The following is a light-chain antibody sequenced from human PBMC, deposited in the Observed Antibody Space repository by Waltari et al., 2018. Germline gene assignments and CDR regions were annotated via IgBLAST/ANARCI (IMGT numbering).Light chain of an antibody. V-gene: IGLV2-11*01. CDR2: DVS. CDR3: CSFEDTWV. Sequence: QSALTQPRSVSGSAGQSVPISCTGTGSAYVSWYQQLPGKAPKLVIYDVSKRPSGVPDRFSGSKSGTSASLTVSGLQAEDEADYYCCSFEDTWVFGGGTKLTVL. CDR1: GSAY. J-gene: IGLJ3*02.